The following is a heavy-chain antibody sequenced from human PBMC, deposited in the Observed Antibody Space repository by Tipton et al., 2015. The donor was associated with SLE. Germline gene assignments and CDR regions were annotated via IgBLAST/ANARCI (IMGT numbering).Heavy chain of an antibody. CDR2: IYYSGST. CDR3: ARELSSSGAFDI. V-gene: IGHV4-61*01. D-gene: IGHD6-13*01. Sequence: TLSLTCTVSDGSISSSSYYWGWIRQPPGKGLEWIGYIYYSGSTNYNPSLKSRVTISVDTSKNQFSLKLSSVTAADTAVYYCARELSSSGAFDIWGQGTMVTVSS. CDR1: DGSISSSSYY. J-gene: IGHJ3*02.